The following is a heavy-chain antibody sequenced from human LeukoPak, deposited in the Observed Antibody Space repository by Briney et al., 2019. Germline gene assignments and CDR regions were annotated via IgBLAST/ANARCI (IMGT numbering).Heavy chain of an antibody. D-gene: IGHD5/OR15-5a*01. V-gene: IGHV3-7*01. J-gene: IGHJ4*02. CDR1: GFTFSSYW. Sequence: GGSLRLSCAASGFTFSSYWMSWVRQAPGTGLEGVANIHQDGSEKYYVDSVKGRFTISRDNAKNSLYLQMNSLRAEDTAIYYCGRESSSSTFDYWGQGTLVTVSS. CDR3: GRESSSSTFDY. CDR2: IHQDGSEK.